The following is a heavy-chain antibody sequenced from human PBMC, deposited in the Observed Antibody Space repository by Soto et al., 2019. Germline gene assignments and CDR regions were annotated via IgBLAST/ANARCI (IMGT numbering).Heavy chain of an antibody. J-gene: IGHJ4*02. CDR3: ARPDTWAY. CDR2: INTHNGHT. Sequence: QVHLVQSGAEVKMPGASVKVSCKTSGYTFTDYSMNWVRQAPGQRLEWMGWINTHNGHTQYSPRFDDRVTMTTDPSTSTAYMELKGRRSDDTAVYYCARPDTWAYWGPGTLVTVSS. D-gene: IGHD5-18*01. V-gene: IGHV1-18*04. CDR1: GYTFTDYS.